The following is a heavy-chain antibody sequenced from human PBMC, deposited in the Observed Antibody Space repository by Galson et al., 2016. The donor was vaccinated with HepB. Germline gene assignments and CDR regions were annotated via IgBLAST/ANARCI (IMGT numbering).Heavy chain of an antibody. V-gene: IGHV3-43D*03. CDR3: AKASGSDYFFEH. D-gene: IGHD1-26*01. Sequence: SLRLSCAASGFTFEDYVIHWVRQAPGKGLEWVSLINWDGSAAFYTDSVKGRFTISRDNRKNPLYLQMNSLTTEDTAFYFCAKASGSDYFFEHWGQGTLVTVSS. CDR2: INWDGSAA. J-gene: IGHJ4*02. CDR1: GFTFEDYV.